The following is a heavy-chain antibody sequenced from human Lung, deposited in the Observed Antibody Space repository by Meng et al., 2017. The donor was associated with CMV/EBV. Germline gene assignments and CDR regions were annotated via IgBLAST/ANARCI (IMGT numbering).Heavy chain of an antibody. CDR3: ARGYCTDGECYRQGDAFDP. CDR2: IHDIGTT. J-gene: IGHJ5*02. CDR1: GGSIGTGDFY. Sequence: PXAVSGGSIGTGDFYWTWIRQPPGRGLEWIGYIHDIGTTYYNPSLKSRLTISKDTSKNQFSLILASVTAADTAVYFCARGYCTDGECYRQGDAFDPWGQGTLVTVSS. V-gene: IGHV4-30-4*08. D-gene: IGHD2-8*01.